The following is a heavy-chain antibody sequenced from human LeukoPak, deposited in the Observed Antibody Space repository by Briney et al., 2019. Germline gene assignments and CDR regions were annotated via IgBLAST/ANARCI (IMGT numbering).Heavy chain of an antibody. Sequence: SQTLSLTCAISGDSVSSNSAAWNWISQSPSRGLERLVRTYYRSKWYNDYAVSMNSRITNNPDTSKKQFSLQLNSVTPEVRAVYYCARVPYYYYGMDVWGEGSTVSVSS. CDR1: GDSVSSNSAA. CDR3: ARVPYYYYGMDV. CDR2: TYYRSKWYN. J-gene: IGHJ6*01. V-gene: IGHV6-1*01.